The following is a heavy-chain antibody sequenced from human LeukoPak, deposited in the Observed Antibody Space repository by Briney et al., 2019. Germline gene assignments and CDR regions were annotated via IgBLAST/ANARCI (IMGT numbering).Heavy chain of an antibody. V-gene: IGHV1-2*02. J-gene: IGHJ4*02. D-gene: IGHD6-19*01. Sequence: ASVKVSCKTSGHIFNTYGISWVRQAPGQGLEWMGWIHPNSGGTNYAQKFEDRVTMTRDTSISTAYMELSSLTFDDTAVYFCARDAIAVAGLGGYWGQGTLVTVSS. CDR3: ARDAIAVAGLGGY. CDR1: GHIFNTYG. CDR2: IHPNSGGT.